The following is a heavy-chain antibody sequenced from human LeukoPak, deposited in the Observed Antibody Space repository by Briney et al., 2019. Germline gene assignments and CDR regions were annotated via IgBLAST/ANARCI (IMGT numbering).Heavy chain of an antibody. CDR2: INREGTST. V-gene: IGHV3-74*01. CDR3: VTWPTAVNEHEFNM. D-gene: IGHD4-23*01. J-gene: IGHJ3*02. CDR1: GFSFSNYW. Sequence: PGGSLRLSCAASGFSFSNYWVHWVRQAPGKGLLWVSRINREGTSTDHADSVKGRFSISRDHAKNTVSLQMNSLRAEDTAVYYCVTWPTAVNEHEFNMWGQGTMVTVSS.